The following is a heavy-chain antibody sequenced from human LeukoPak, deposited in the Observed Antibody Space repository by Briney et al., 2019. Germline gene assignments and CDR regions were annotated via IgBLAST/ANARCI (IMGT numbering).Heavy chain of an antibody. CDR3: ARVGWFGEYVTYYFDY. CDR2: ISAYNGNT. V-gene: IGHV1-18*01. CDR1: GYTFTSYG. Sequence: ASVKVSCKASGYTFTSYGISWVRQAPGQGLEWMGWISAYNGNTNYAQKLQGRVTMTTDTSTSTAYMELRSLRSDDTAVYHCARVGWFGEYVTYYFDYWGQGTLVTVSS. D-gene: IGHD3-10*01. J-gene: IGHJ4*02.